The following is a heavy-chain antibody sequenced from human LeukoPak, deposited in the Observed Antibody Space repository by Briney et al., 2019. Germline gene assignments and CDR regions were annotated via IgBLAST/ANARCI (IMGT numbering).Heavy chain of an antibody. J-gene: IGHJ5*02. V-gene: IGHV1-69*06. CDR1: GGTFSSYA. CDR3: ARSWQQQSFHWFDP. CDR2: IIPIFGTA. D-gene: IGHD6-13*01. Sequence: GASVKVSCKASGGTFSSYAISWVRQAPGQGLEWMGGIIPIFGTANYAQKFQGRVTITADKSTSTAYMELSSLRSEDTAVYYCARSWQQQSFHWFDPWGQGTLVTVSS.